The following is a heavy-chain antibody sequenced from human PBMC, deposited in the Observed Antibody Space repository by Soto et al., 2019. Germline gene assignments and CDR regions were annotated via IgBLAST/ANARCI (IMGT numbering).Heavy chain of an antibody. CDR3: ARDGYDGSGSPYPAY. Sequence: PSETLSLTCSVSGGSMSEYFWSWIRQSPERGLEWIGYVYYLGSTDYNPSLKSRVTISVDTSKRQFSLRLSLVTAADAAIYYCARDGYDGSGSPYPAYWGPGTQVTVSS. J-gene: IGHJ4*02. D-gene: IGHD3-10*01. CDR2: VYYLGST. CDR1: GGSMSEYF. V-gene: IGHV4-59*01.